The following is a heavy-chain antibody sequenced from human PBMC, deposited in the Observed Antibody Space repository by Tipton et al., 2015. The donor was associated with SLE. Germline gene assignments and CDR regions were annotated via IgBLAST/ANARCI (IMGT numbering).Heavy chain of an antibody. CDR1: GYPFNNNY. Sequence: QVQLVQSGPEVKKPGASVKVSCKASGYPFNNNYIHWVRQAPGQGLEWLGRNNPNTGSTNYPQKFQGRVTMTSDTSISTAYMELTGLRSDDTAIYYCARGGPISGDFVDTWGQGTLVTVSS. V-gene: IGHV1-2*06. CDR3: ARGGPISGDFVDT. J-gene: IGHJ5*02. D-gene: IGHD4-17*01. CDR2: NNPNTGST.